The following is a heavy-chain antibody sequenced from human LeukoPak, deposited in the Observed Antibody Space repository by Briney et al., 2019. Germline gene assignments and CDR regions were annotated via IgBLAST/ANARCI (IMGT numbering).Heavy chain of an antibody. CDR2: ISGSGSTI. V-gene: IGHV3-48*03. Sequence: GGSLRLSCAASGFTFSSYEMNWVRQAPGKGLEWVSYISGSGSTIYYADSVKGRFTVSRDNAKNSLFLQMNSLRAEDTAVYYCATVGRSTRPGYWGQGTLVTVSS. D-gene: IGHD6-6*01. CDR1: GFTFSSYE. J-gene: IGHJ4*02. CDR3: ATVGRSTRPGY.